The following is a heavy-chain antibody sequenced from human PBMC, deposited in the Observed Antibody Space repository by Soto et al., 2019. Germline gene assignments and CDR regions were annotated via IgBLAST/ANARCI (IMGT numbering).Heavy chain of an antibody. J-gene: IGHJ4*02. CDR2: ISYDGSNK. CDR1: GFTFSSCA. D-gene: IGHD3-22*01. V-gene: IGHV3-30-3*01. Sequence: GGSLRLSCAASGFTFSSCAMHWVRQAPGKGLEWVAVISYDGSNKYYADSVKGRFTISRDNSKNTLYLQMNSLRAEDTAVYYCARDLLYYYDSSGYFDYWGQVNLVTGSS. CDR3: ARDLLYYYDSSGYFDY.